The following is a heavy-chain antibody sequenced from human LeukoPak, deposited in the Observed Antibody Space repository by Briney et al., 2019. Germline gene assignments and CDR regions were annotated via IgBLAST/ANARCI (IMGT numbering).Heavy chain of an antibody. V-gene: IGHV4-59*01. CDR3: ATTINYYDSSGHYYNWFDP. CDR2: IYYSGST. J-gene: IGHJ5*02. Sequence: SETLSLTCTVSGGSISSSYWSWIRQPPGKGLEWIGYIYYSGSTNYNPSLKSRVTISVDTSKNQFSLRLTSVTAADTAVYYCATTINYYDSSGHYYNWFDPWGQGTLVTVSS. D-gene: IGHD3-22*01. CDR1: GGSISSSY.